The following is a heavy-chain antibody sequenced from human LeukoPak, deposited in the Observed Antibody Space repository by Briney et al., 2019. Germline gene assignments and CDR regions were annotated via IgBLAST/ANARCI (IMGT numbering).Heavy chain of an antibody. D-gene: IGHD1-26*01. CDR2: FNNSGGRT. CDR1: GFTFTSYA. J-gene: IGHJ4*02. Sequence: GGSLRLSCAPSGFTFTSYAMAWVRQAPGKGLEWVSGFNNSGGRTDYADSVKGRFTISRDNSKNTLYLQMNSLRVEDTAIYYCAKDMGEGGTYYRDYWGQGALVTVSS. V-gene: IGHV3-23*01. CDR3: AKDMGEGGTYYRDY.